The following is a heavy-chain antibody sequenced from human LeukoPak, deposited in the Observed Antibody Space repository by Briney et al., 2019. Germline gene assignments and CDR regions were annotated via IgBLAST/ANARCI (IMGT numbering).Heavy chain of an antibody. D-gene: IGHD2-2*01. CDR2: IWSDGNNK. Sequence: GGSLRLSCAASGFSFWHHAMHWVRQAPGKGLEWPSQIWSDGNNKYYADTVRGRFTISRDTSKNTLYLEMNSLRAEDTAIYYCARDGQQSSPYAYDYWGQGTLVTVSS. CDR3: ARDGQQSSPYAYDY. V-gene: IGHV3-33*01. CDR1: GFSFWHHA. J-gene: IGHJ4*02.